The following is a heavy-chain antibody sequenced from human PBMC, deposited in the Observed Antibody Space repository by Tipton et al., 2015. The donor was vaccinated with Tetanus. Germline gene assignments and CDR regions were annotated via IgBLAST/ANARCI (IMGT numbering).Heavy chain of an antibody. CDR3: AKDSPYSWSSNYFDY. D-gene: IGHD6-13*01. J-gene: IGHJ4*02. CDR2: IGDTEFVT. V-gene: IGHV3-23*01. CDR1: GFTFSTYP. Sequence: SLRLSCEASGFTFSTYPLHWVRQAPGKGLEWVAAIGDTEFVTYYADSLKGRFTISRDNAKNSLYLQMNSLRAEDTALYYCAKDSPYSWSSNYFDYWGQGTLVTVSS.